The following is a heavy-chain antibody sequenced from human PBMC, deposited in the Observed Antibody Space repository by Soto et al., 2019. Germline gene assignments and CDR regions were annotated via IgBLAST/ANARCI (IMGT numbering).Heavy chain of an antibody. CDR3: AKVGVLRTNFRWFDL. CDR1: GFTFSSYG. V-gene: IGHV3-30*18. CDR2: ISYDGSNK. D-gene: IGHD2-8*01. Sequence: GVSLRLSCAASGFTFSSYGMHWVRQAPGKGLEWVAVISYDGSNKYYADSVKGRFTISRDNGRNSVYLQMNSLRAEDTAVYYCAKVGVLRTNFRWFDLWGQGTLVTVSS. J-gene: IGHJ5*02.